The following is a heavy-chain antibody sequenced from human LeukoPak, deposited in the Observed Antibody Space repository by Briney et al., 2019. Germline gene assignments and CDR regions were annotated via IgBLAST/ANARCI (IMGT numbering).Heavy chain of an antibody. CDR3: GRSPTTWYFDY. Sequence: GGSLRLSCAASGFIFSNYGMHWVRQAPGKGLEWVAFIRYDGNTKYYADSVKGRFSISRDNSKNTLYLQMNSLRPEDTSVYYCGRSPTTWYFDYWGQGTLVTVSS. V-gene: IGHV3-30*02. D-gene: IGHD2-2*01. J-gene: IGHJ4*02. CDR2: IRYDGNTK. CDR1: GFIFSNYG.